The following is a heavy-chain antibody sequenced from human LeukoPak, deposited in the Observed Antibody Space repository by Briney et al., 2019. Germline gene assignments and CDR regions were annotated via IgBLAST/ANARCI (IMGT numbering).Heavy chain of an antibody. CDR1: GGTFSSYA. D-gene: IGHD3-10*01. V-gene: IGHV1-69*06. CDR3: ATDHYYGSGSYYNG. CDR2: IIPIFGTA. J-gene: IGHJ4*02. Sequence: ASVKVSCKASGGTFSSYAISWVRQAPGQGLEWMGGIIPIFGTANYAQKFQGRVTITADKSTSTAYMELSSLRSEDTAVYYCATDHYYGSGSYYNGWGQGTLVTVSS.